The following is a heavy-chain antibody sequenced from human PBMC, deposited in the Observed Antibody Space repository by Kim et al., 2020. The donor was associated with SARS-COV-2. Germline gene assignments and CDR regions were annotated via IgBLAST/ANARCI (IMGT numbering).Heavy chain of an antibody. CDR3: ARDRPTNYYDSSAEPSGFDY. Sequence: SETLSLTCTVSGGSISSYYWSWIRQPPGKGLEWIGYIYYSGSTNYNPSLKSRVTISVDTSKNQFSLKLSSMTAADTAVYYCARDRPTNYYDSSAEPSGFDYWGQGTLVTVSS. V-gene: IGHV4-59*01. J-gene: IGHJ4*02. CDR2: IYYSGST. D-gene: IGHD3-22*01. CDR1: GGSISSYY.